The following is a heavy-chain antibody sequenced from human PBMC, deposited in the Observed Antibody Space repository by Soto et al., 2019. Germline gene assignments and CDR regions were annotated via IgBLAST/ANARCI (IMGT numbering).Heavy chain of an antibody. D-gene: IGHD6-19*01. Sequence: DVQLVESGGALVQPGESLRLSCAASGFTFSDYLRTWVRQAPGKGLEWVATIKQDGNEKYYVDSGKGRFTISRDNAKNSLYLQMNGLRAEDTAVYYCAIGHWLGNWGHGTLVTVSS. CDR2: IKQDGNEK. V-gene: IGHV3-7*01. CDR1: GFTFSDYL. J-gene: IGHJ4*01. CDR3: AIGHWLGN.